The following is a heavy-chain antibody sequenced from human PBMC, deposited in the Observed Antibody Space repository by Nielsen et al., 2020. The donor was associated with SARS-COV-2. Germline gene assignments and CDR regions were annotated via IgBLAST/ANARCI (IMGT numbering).Heavy chain of an antibody. J-gene: IGHJ6*02. CDR3: ASPAGGYRYGLNYHYYGMDV. CDR1: GGTLSSYA. CDR2: IIPILGIV. D-gene: IGHD5-18*01. Sequence: SVKVSCKASGGTLSSYAFSWVRQAPGQGLEWMGRIIPILGIVNYAQKLQGRVTITADKSTSTAYMELRSLRSEDTAVYYCASPAGGYRYGLNYHYYGMDVWGQGTTVT. V-gene: IGHV1-69*04.